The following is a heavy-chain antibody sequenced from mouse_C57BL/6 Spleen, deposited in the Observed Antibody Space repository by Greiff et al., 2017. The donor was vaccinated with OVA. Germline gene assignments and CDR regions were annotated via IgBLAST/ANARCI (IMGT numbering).Heavy chain of an antibody. CDR2: IWSGGST. D-gene: IGHD2-5*01. CDR3: ARSYSNYPDY. J-gene: IGHJ2*01. V-gene: IGHV2-2*01. CDR1: GFSLTSYG. Sequence: QLKQSGPGLVQPSQSLSITCTVSGFSLTSYGVHWVRQSPGKGLEWLGVIWSGGSTDYNAAFISRLSISKDNSKSQVFFKMNSLQADDTAIYYCARSYSNYPDYWGQGTTLTVSS.